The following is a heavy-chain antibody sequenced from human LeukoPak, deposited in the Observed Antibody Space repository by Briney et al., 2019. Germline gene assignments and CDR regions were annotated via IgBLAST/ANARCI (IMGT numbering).Heavy chain of an antibody. J-gene: IGHJ6*02. CDR1: GGSISSSSYY. V-gene: IGHV4-39*01. CDR3: ATTMIRITIFGVSYYGMDV. Sequence: PSETLSLTCTVSGGSISSSSYYWGWIRQPPGKGLEWMGGIYYSGSTYYNPSLKSRVTISVDTSKNQFSLKLSSVTAADTAVYYCATTMIRITIFGVSYYGMDVWGQGTTVTVSS. D-gene: IGHD3-3*01. CDR2: IYYSGST.